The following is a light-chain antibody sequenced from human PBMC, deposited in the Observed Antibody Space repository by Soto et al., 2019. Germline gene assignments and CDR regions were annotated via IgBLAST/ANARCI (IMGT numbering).Light chain of an antibody. CDR2: GVI. Sequence: QSALTQPASVSGSPGQSITISCTGTSSDVAGYNYVSWYQQHPGKAPKLIIYGVINRPSGVSIRFSGSKSGNTASLTISGLQAEDEADYYCVSYTSSSTRKVFGGGTKLTVL. CDR3: VSYTSSSTRKV. CDR1: SSDVAGYNY. V-gene: IGLV2-14*01. J-gene: IGLJ3*02.